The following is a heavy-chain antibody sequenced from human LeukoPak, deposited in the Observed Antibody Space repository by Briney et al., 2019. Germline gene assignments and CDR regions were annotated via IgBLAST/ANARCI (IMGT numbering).Heavy chain of an antibody. CDR1: GYTFTSYY. CDR2: INPSGGST. J-gene: IGHJ4*02. CDR3: ARAGGDYDFWSGYDY. V-gene: IGHV1-46*01. Sequence: ASVRLSCTASGYTFTSYYMHWVRQAPGQGLEWMGIINPSGGSTSYAQKFQGRVTMTRDMSTSTVYMELSSLRSEDTAVYYCARAGGDYDFWSGYDYWGQGTLVTVSS. D-gene: IGHD3-3*01.